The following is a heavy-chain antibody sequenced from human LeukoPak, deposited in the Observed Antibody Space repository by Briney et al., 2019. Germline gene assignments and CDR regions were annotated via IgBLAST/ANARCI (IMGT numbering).Heavy chain of an antibody. Sequence: SETLSLTCTVSGGSISSSSYYWGWIRQPPGKGLERIGSIYYSGSTYYNPSLKSRVTISVDTSKNQFSLKLSSVTAADTAVYYCARHSAGKNAFDIWGQGTMVTVSS. CDR1: GGSISSSSYY. CDR3: ARHSAGKNAFDI. CDR2: IYYSGST. J-gene: IGHJ3*02. V-gene: IGHV4-39*01.